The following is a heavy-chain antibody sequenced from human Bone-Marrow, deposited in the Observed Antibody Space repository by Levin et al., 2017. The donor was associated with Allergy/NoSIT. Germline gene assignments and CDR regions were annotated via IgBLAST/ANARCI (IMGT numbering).Heavy chain of an antibody. CDR3: ARADFWSGYPSSYYYGMDV. V-gene: IGHV3-30*04. CDR2: ISYDGSNK. CDR1: GFTFSSYA. Sequence: GGSLRLSCAASGFTFSSYAMHWVRQAPGKGLEWVAVISYDGSNKYYADSVKGRFTISRDNSKNTLYLQMNSLRAEDTAVYYCARADFWSGYPSSYYYGMDVWGQGTTVTVSS. J-gene: IGHJ6*02. D-gene: IGHD3-3*01.